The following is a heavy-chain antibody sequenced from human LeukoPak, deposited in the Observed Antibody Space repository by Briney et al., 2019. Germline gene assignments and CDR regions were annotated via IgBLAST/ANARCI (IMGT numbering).Heavy chain of an antibody. Sequence: GGSLRLSCAASGFTFSSYWMSWVRQAPGKGLERVASIKQDGSEKYYVDSVKGRFTISRDNAKNSLYLQMNSLRAEDTAVYYCARDRPIQYSSSILDYWGQGTLVTVSS. D-gene: IGHD6-6*01. CDR3: ARDRPIQYSSSILDY. CDR2: IKQDGSEK. CDR1: GFTFSSYW. J-gene: IGHJ4*02. V-gene: IGHV3-7*01.